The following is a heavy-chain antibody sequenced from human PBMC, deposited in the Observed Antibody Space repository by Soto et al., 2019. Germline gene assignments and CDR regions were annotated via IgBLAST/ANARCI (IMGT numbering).Heavy chain of an antibody. J-gene: IGHJ4*02. CDR2: IWYDGSNK. Sequence: PGGSLRLSCAASGFTFSIYGMHWFRHAPGKGLEWVAVIWYDGSNKYYADSVKGRFTISRDNSKNTLYLQMNSLRAEDTAVYYCARAEVGSSGWYYFDYWGQGTLVTVSS. CDR3: ARAEVGSSGWYYFDY. D-gene: IGHD6-19*01. V-gene: IGHV3-33*01. CDR1: GFTFSIYG.